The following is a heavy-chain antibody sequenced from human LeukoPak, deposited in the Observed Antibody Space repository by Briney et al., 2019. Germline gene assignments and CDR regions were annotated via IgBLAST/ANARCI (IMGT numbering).Heavy chain of an antibody. Sequence: ASVKVSCKASGYTLTSYYMHWVRQAPGQGLEWMGWINPNSGGTNYAQKFQGRVTMTRDTSISTAYMELSRLRSDDTAVYYCARGTTNYYEDAFDIWGQGTMVTVSS. CDR2: INPNSGGT. J-gene: IGHJ3*02. CDR1: GYTLTSYY. V-gene: IGHV1-2*02. D-gene: IGHD3-22*01. CDR3: ARGTTNYYEDAFDI.